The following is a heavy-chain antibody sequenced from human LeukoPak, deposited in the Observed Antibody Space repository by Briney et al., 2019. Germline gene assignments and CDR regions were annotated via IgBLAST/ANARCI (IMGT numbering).Heavy chain of an antibody. CDR2: IYSGGST. D-gene: IGHD1-26*01. J-gene: IGHJ6*02. V-gene: IGHV3-53*01. Sequence: PGGSLRLSCAASGFTVSSNYMSWVRQAPGKGLEWVSVIYSGGSTYYADSVKGRFTISRDNSKNTLYLQMNSLRAEDTAVYYCARDDVPYRSAYYYGMDVWGQGTTVTVSS. CDR1: GFTVSSNY. CDR3: ARDDVPYRSAYYYGMDV.